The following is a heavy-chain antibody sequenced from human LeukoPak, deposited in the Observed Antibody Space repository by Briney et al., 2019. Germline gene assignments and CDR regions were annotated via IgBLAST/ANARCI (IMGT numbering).Heavy chain of an antibody. J-gene: IGHJ4*02. CDR2: ISYDGSNK. D-gene: IGHD3-22*01. CDR1: GFTFSSYA. V-gene: IGHV3-30-3*01. CDR3: ARPYYYDSSSYYFDY. Sequence: GGSLRLSCAASGFTFSSYAMHWVRQAPGKGLEWVAVISYDGSNKYYADSVKGRFTISRDNSKNTLYLQMNSLRAEDTAVYYCARPYYYDSSSYYFDYWGQGTLVTVSS.